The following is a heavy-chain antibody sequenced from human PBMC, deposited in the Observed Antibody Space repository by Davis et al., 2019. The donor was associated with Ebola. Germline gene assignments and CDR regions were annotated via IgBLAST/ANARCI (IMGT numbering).Heavy chain of an antibody. CDR1: GYTFTSYG. CDR3: ARDGSVAAIELDY. V-gene: IGHV1-18*04. J-gene: IGHJ4*02. Sequence: AASVKVSCKASGYTFTSYGISWVRQAPGQGLAWMGWISAYNGNTNYAQRFQDRVTMTTDTSTNTAYMEVRSLRSDDTAVYYCARDGSVAAIELDYWGQGALVTVSS. CDR2: ISAYNGNT. D-gene: IGHD2-2*02.